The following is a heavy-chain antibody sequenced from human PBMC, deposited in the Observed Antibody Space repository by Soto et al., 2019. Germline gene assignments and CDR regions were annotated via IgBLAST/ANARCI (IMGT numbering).Heavy chain of an antibody. J-gene: IGHJ6*02. Sequence: ASVKVSCKASGYTFINYYMHWVRQAPGQGLEWMGKINPNGGSTRYAENFQGRVTGTRDTSTSTAYMELSSLRSEDTAVYYCARDLPSSGYRDYQYYYGMDVWGQGTTVTVSS. V-gene: IGHV1-46*01. D-gene: IGHD3-3*01. CDR1: GYTFINYY. CDR2: INPNGGST. CDR3: ARDLPSSGYRDYQYYYGMDV.